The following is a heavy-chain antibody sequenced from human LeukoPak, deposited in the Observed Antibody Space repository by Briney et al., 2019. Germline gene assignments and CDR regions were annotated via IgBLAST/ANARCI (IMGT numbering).Heavy chain of an antibody. CDR2: IIVDSGKT. Sequence: SVKVSCKASGFTFSGSAVQWVRQARGQPLEWLGWIIVDSGKTQYQQRLQQRVTITRDMSTNTAYMELSSLTPEDTAVYYCAADSTPMVRGFLIAFAYWGQGAQVTVSS. CDR1: GFTFSGSA. CDR3: AADSTPMVRGFLIAFAY. V-gene: IGHV1-58*01. D-gene: IGHD3-10*01. J-gene: IGHJ4*02.